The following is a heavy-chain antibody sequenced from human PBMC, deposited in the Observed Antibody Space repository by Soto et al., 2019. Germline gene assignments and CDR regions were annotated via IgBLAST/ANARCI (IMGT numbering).Heavy chain of an antibody. V-gene: IGHV3-30*18. CDR3: AKDLARSAAGYYYYYGMDV. J-gene: IGHJ6*02. Sequence: GGSLRLSCAASGFTFSSYGMHWVRQAPGKGLEWVAVISYDGSNKYYADSVKGRFTISRDNSKNTLYLQMNSLRAEDTAVYYCAKDLARSAAGYYYYYGMDVWGQGTTVTVSS. CDR1: GFTFSSYG. CDR2: ISYDGSNK. D-gene: IGHD6-13*01.